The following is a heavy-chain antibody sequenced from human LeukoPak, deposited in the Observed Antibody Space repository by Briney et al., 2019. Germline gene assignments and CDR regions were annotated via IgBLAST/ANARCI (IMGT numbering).Heavy chain of an antibody. CDR1: GGSITSHY. Sequence: SETLSLTCTVSGGSITSHYWTWIRQSPGKGLEYIAYINYSGDTNYNPSLRSRVTISVDTSKNQFSLKLSSVSAADTAMYYCARLFGDTALRVRYHYMDVWGKGTTVTVSS. V-gene: IGHV4-59*11. CDR2: INYSGDT. D-gene: IGHD3-3*01. J-gene: IGHJ6*03. CDR3: ARLFGDTALRVRYHYMDV.